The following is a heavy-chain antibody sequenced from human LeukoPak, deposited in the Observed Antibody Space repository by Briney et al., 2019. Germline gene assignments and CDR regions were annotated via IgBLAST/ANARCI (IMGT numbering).Heavy chain of an antibody. CDR3: ARPIGDFRKNYYYYGMDV. J-gene: IGHJ6*04. D-gene: IGHD4-17*01. V-gene: IGHV3-21*01. Sequence: GGSLRLSCAASGFTVSSNYMSWVRQAPGKGLEWVSSISSSSSYIYYADSVKGRFTISRDNAKNSLYLQMNSLRAEDTAVYYCARPIGDFRKNYYYYGMDVWGKGTTVTVSS. CDR2: ISSSSSYI. CDR1: GFTVSSNY.